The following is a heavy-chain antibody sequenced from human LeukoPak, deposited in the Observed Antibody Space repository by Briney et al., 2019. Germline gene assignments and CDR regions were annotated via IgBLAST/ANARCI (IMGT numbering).Heavy chain of an antibody. CDR2: IYTSGST. V-gene: IGHV4-61*02. CDR1: GGSISSGSYY. CDR3: ARDRSMGSWFDP. Sequence: SETLSLTCTVSGGSISSGSYYWSWIRQPAGKGLEWIGRIYTSGSTNYNPSLKSRVTISVDTSKNQFSLKLSSVTAADTAVYYCARDRSMGSWFDPWGQGTLVTVPS. D-gene: IGHD3-10*01. J-gene: IGHJ5*02.